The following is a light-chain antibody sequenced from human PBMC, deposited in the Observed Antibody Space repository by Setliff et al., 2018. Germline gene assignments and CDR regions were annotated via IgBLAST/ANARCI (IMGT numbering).Light chain of an antibody. CDR3: SSYAGSLYV. CDR2: EVS. V-gene: IGLV2-8*01. CDR1: SSDVGGYNY. Sequence: QSALTQPPSASGSPGQSVTISCTGTSSDVGGYNYVSWHQQHPGKAPKLMIYEVSKRPSGVPDRFSGSKSGNTASLTVSGLQAEDEADYYCSSYAGSLYVFGTGTKV. J-gene: IGLJ1*01.